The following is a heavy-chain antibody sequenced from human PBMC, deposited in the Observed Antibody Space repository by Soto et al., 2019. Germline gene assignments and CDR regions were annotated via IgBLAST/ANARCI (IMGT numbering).Heavy chain of an antibody. CDR1: GGSISSSRYY. CDR2: IYYSGST. D-gene: IGHD2-2*03. V-gene: IGHV4-39*01. CDR3: ARWIWYSPLGDKRYYFDY. J-gene: IGHJ4*02. Sequence: PSETLSLTCTVSGGSISSSRYYWSWIRQPPGKGLEWIGSIYYSGSTYYNPSLKSRVSISVDTSKYQFSLKLSSVTAADTAVYYCARWIWYSPLGDKRYYFDYWGQGTLVTVSS.